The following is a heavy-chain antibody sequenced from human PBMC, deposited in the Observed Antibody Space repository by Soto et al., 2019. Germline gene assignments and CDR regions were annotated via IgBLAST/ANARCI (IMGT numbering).Heavy chain of an antibody. CDR3: ARGPGYYDSSGYYVTPYDC. J-gene: IGHJ4*02. V-gene: IGHV4-34*01. CDR1: GGSFSGYY. D-gene: IGHD3-22*01. Sequence: SETQSLTCAVYGGSFSGYYWSWIRQPPGKGLEWIGEINHSGSTNYNPSLKSRVTISVDTSKNQFSLKLSSVTSADTAVYYCARGPGYYDSSGYYVTPYDCWGRVTLVAVSS. CDR2: INHSGST.